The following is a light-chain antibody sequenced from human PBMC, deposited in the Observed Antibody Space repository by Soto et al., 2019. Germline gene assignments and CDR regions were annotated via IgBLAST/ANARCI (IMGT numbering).Light chain of an antibody. CDR1: QSIRSY. V-gene: IGKV1-39*01. Sequence: DIQMTQSPSSLSASVGARVTITCRASQSIRSYLNWYQQKPGKAPKLLIYAASSLQSGVPSRFSGSGARTDFTLTISSLQPEDFATYYCQQSYSTLLTFGGGTKVEIK. CDR3: QQSYSTLLT. J-gene: IGKJ4*01. CDR2: AAS.